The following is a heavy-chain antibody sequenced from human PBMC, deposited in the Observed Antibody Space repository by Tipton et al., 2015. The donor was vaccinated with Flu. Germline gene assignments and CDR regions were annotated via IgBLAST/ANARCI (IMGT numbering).Heavy chain of an antibody. Sequence: GLVKPSETLSLTCGVSGDSVRNSNYYWGWIRQPPGKGLEWIGNTFHSGNTYLNPSLKSPVTISIDTSKNQFSLKLTSVTAADTAVYYCARGPQPRGYPLYCFDYSGQGTLVTVSS. CDR2: TFHSGNT. CDR3: ARGPQPRGYPLYCFDY. CDR1: GDSVRNSNYY. D-gene: IGHD3-3*01. V-gene: IGHV4-39*07. J-gene: IGHJ4*02.